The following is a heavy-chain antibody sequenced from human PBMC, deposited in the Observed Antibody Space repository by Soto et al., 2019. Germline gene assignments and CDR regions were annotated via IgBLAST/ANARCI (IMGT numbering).Heavy chain of an antibody. CDR3: ARPGDYGEYYFDY. D-gene: IGHD4-17*01. CDR2: INPSGGST. J-gene: IGHJ4*02. Sequence: GASVKVSCKASGYTFFNYFLQWVRQAPGQGLEWMGVINPSGGSTTYAQTFQGRVTLTRDTSTSTVYMELSSLRSEDTAVYYCARPGDYGEYYFDYWGQGTLVTVSS. CDR1: GYTFFNYF. V-gene: IGHV1-46*01.